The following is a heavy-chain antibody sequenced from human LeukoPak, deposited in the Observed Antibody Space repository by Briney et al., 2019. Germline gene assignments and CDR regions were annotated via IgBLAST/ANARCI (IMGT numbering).Heavy chain of an antibody. V-gene: IGHV4-4*07. CDR3: ARDGMVRGVIYYYYMDV. CDR2: IYTSGST. J-gene: IGHJ6*03. CDR1: GGSISSYY. D-gene: IGHD3-10*01. Sequence: SETLSLTCTVSGGSISSYYWSWIRQPAGKGLEWVGRIYTSGSTNYNPSLKSRVTMSVDMSKNQFSLKLSSVTAADTAVYYCARDGMVRGVIYYYYMDVWGKGTTVTISS.